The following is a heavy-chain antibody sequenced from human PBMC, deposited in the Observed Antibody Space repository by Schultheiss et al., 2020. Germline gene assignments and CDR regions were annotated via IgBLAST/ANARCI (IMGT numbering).Heavy chain of an antibody. CDR2: ISYDGSNK. D-gene: IGHD6-6*01. V-gene: IGHV3-30*18. CDR1: GFTFSSHA. J-gene: IGHJ6*02. Sequence: GGSLRLSCAASGFTFSSHAMNWVRQAPGKGLEWVAVISYDGSNKYYADSVKGRFTISRDNSKNTLYLQMNSLRAEDTAVYYCAKESSRARTGNYYYYYGMDVWGQGTTVTVS. CDR3: AKESSRARTGNYYYYYGMDV.